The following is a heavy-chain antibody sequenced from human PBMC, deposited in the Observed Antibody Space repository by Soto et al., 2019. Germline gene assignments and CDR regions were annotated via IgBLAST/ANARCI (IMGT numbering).Heavy chain of an antibody. D-gene: IGHD2-2*01. V-gene: IGHV1-69*13. Sequence: SVKVSCKASGGTFGSYAITWVRRAPGQGLEWLGGIIPILNSPAYAQKFQARVVITADEITNAAYMELNSLRFDDTAVYYCAREVQYCTSATRTKFYDMDVWGPGTTVTVSS. CDR3: AREVQYCTSATRTKFYDMDV. CDR1: GGTFGSYA. CDR2: IIPILNSP. J-gene: IGHJ6*02.